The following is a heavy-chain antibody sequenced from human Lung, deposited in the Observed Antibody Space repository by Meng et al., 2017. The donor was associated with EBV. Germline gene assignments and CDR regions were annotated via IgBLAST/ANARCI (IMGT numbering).Heavy chain of an antibody. CDR3: ARSSVWVNTFDY. CDR1: GYSISSGGYS. J-gene: IGHJ4*02. D-gene: IGHD3-16*01. Sequence: QVQLQEAGPGLGKPSQTLSLTCAVSGYSISSGGYSWSWIRQPPGGGLEWIGYIFNNGNSFYKPSLKSRVTMSIDTSKNEFSLKVTSLSAADTAVYYCARSSVWVNTFDYWGQGTLVTVSS. CDR2: IFNNGNS. V-gene: IGHV4-30-2*01.